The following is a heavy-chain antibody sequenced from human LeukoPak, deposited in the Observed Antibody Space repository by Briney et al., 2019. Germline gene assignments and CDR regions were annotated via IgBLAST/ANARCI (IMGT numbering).Heavy chain of an antibody. CDR3: ARGTLTMVDY. CDR1: GGSISSYY. J-gene: IGHJ4*02. CDR2: IYYSGST. D-gene: IGHD3-10*01. V-gene: IGHV4-59*01. Sequence: SETLSLTCTVSGGSISSYYWSWIRQPPGKGLEGIGYIYYSGSTNYNPSLKSRVTISVDKSKNQFSLKLSSVTAADTAVYYCARGTLTMVDYWGQGTLVTVSS.